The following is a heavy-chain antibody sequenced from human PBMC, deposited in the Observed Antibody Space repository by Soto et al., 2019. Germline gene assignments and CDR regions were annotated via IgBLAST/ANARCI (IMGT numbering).Heavy chain of an antibody. CDR2: ISYDGSNK. CDR3: ASIPAGYSGYDPPGDY. J-gene: IGHJ4*02. CDR1: GFTFSSYG. D-gene: IGHD5-12*01. V-gene: IGHV3-33*05. Sequence: GGSLRLSCTASGFTFSSYGMHWVRQAPGKGLEWVAVISYDGSNKYYADSVKGRFTISRDNSKNTLYLQMNSLRAEDTAVYYCASIPAGYSGYDPPGDYWGQGTLVTVSS.